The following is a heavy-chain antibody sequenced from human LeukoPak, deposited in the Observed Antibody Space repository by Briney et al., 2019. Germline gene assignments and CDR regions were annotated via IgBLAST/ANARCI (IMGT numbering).Heavy chain of an antibody. Sequence: SETLSLTCAVYGGSFSGYYWSWIRQPPGKGLEWIGEINHSGSTNYNPSLKSRVTISVDTSKNQFSLKLSPVTAADTAVYYCARGPGDSSGYYYFDYWGQGTLVTVSS. D-gene: IGHD3-22*01. J-gene: IGHJ4*02. V-gene: IGHV4-34*01. CDR3: ARGPGDSSGYYYFDY. CDR1: GGSFSGYY. CDR2: INHSGST.